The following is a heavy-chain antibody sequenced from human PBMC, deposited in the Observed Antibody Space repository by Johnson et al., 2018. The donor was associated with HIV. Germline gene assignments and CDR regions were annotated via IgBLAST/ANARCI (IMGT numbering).Heavy chain of an antibody. D-gene: IGHD6-6*01. Sequence: VQLVESGGGLVQPGGSLKLSCAASGFTFSGSAMHWVRQASGKGLEWVSGISGSGGSTYYADSVKGRFTISRDNSKNTLYLQMNSLRAEDPAVYYCKISSSTGFEFWGQGTMVTVSS. V-gene: IGHV3-23*04. CDR2: ISGSGGST. CDR3: KISSSTGFEF. J-gene: IGHJ3*01. CDR1: GFTFSGSA.